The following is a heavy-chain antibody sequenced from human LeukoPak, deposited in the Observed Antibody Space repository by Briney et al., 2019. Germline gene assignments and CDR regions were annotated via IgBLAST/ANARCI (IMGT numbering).Heavy chain of an antibody. CDR2: IYYSGST. Sequence: KTSETLSLTCTVSGGSISSYYWSWIRQPPGKGLEWIGYIYYSGSTNYNPSLKSRVTISVDTSKNQFSLKLSSVTAADTAVYYCASTDYGDYFDYWGQGTLVTVSS. V-gene: IGHV4-59*01. CDR1: GGSISSYY. J-gene: IGHJ4*02. D-gene: IGHD4-17*01. CDR3: ASTDYGDYFDY.